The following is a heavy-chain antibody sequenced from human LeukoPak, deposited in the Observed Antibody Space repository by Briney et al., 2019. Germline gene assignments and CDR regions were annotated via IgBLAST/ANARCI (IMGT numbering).Heavy chain of an antibody. Sequence: PGGSLRLSCAASGFTFSSYSMNWVRQAPGKGLEWVSSITASSTAIYSADSVKGRFTTSRDNAKNSLYLQMNSLRAEDTAVYSRARVSPHEDDSSGYFHYYYYIDVWGKGTTVTVSS. D-gene: IGHD3-22*01. V-gene: IGHV3-21*01. CDR2: ITASSTAI. CDR3: ARVSPHEDDSSGYFHYYYYIDV. J-gene: IGHJ6*03. CDR1: GFTFSSYS.